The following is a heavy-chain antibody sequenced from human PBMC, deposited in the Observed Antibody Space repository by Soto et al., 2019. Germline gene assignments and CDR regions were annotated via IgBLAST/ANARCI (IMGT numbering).Heavy chain of an antibody. Sequence: QITLKESGPTLVKPTQTLTLTCTFSGFSLSTNGVGVGWIRQPPGKALEWLALIYWNDDKRYSPSLKSRLTITKDTSKNQVVLTMTTMDPVDTATYYCAHNIGPSTVTLSQFDYWGQGTLVTVSS. V-gene: IGHV2-5*01. CDR1: GFSLSTNGVG. CDR2: IYWNDDK. J-gene: IGHJ4*02. CDR3: AHNIGPSTVTLSQFDY. D-gene: IGHD4-17*01.